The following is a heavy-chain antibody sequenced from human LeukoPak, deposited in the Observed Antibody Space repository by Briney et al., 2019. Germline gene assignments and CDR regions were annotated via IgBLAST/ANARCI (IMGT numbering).Heavy chain of an antibody. CDR3: AKGSANSRPYYFDT. CDR1: GFTFSNYV. CDR2: ISGGGSGT. V-gene: IGHV3-23*01. D-gene: IGHD3-16*01. Sequence: GGSLRLSCAASGFTFSNYVMSWVRQAPGAGLEWVSAISGGGSGTYHADSVKGRFTVSRDNSKNTLFLQMDSLRAEDTAMYFCAKGSANSRPYYFDTWGQGTLVAVSS. J-gene: IGHJ4*02.